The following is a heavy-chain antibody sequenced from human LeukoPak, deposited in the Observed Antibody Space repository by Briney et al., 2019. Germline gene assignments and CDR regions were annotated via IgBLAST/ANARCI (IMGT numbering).Heavy chain of an antibody. CDR2: IKQDGSEK. CDR3: AKGSIVGARAFFDY. Sequence: GGSLRLSCAASGFTFSSYWMSWVRQAPGKGLEWVANIKQDGSEKYYVDSVKGRFTISRDNAKNSLYLQMNGLRAEDTAVYYCAKGSIVGARAFFDYWGQGTLVTVSS. D-gene: IGHD1-26*01. CDR1: GFTFSSYW. V-gene: IGHV3-7*01. J-gene: IGHJ4*02.